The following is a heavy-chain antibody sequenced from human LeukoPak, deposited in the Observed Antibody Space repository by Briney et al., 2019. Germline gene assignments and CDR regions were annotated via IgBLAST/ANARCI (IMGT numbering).Heavy chain of an antibody. Sequence: GGSLRLSCAASGFTFSSYGMHWVRQAPGKGLEWVAFIRYDGSNKYYADSVKGRFTISRDNSKNTLYLQMNSLRAEDTAVYYCAKDRATMIVVGYFDYWAREPWSPSPQ. V-gene: IGHV3-30*02. CDR2: IRYDGSNK. CDR3: AKDRATMIVVGYFDY. J-gene: IGHJ4*02. D-gene: IGHD3-22*01. CDR1: GFTFSSYG.